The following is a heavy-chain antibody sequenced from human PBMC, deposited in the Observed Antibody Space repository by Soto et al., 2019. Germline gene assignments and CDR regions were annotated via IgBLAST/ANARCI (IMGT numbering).Heavy chain of an antibody. J-gene: IGHJ5*01. CDR1: SGSISSTIYC. D-gene: IGHD2-15*01. CDR2: IFYSGST. V-gene: IGHV4-39*01. Sequence: SETMSLTCTVSSGSISSTIYCWDWISQTPGKGLEWIGSIFYSGSTYYNPSLKSRVTISVDTSKNQFSLTLTSVTAADTAVYYCARQCRGVTCHWFVPWGQGTLVTVSS. CDR3: ARQCRGVTCHWFVP.